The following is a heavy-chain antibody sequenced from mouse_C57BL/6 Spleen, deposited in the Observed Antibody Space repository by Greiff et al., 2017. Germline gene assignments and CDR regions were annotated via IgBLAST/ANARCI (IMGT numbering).Heavy chain of an antibody. V-gene: IGHV1-52*01. CDR2: IDPSDSET. D-gene: IGHD1-1*01. J-gene: IGHJ1*03. CDR1: GYTFTSYW. CDR3: ARPGGSSYVWYFDV. Sequence: QVQLQQSGAELVRPGSSVKLSCKASGYTFTSYWMHWVKQRPIQGLEWIGNIDPSDSETHYNQKFKDKATLTVDKSSSTAYMQLSSLTSEDSAVYYCARPGGSSYVWYFDVWGTGTTVTVSS.